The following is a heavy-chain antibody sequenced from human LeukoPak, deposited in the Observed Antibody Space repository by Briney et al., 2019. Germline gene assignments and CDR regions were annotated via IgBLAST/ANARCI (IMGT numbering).Heavy chain of an antibody. CDR2: IYYSGST. V-gene: IGHV4-39*01. CDR1: GGSISSSNYY. J-gene: IGHJ4*02. Sequence: PSETLSLTCTVSGGSISSSNYYWGWIRQPPGKGLEWIGSIYYSGSTYYNPSLKSRVTISVDTSKNQFSLKLSSVTAADTAVYSCARLRNYCSGGSCQLGFDYWGQGSLDTVSS. CDR3: ARLRNYCSGGSCQLGFDY. D-gene: IGHD2-15*01.